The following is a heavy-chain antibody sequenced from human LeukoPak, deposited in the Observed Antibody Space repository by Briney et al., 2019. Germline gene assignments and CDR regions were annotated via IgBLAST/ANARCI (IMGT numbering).Heavy chain of an antibody. CDR1: GFTFSSHS. Sequence: GGSLRLSCAASGFTFSSHSMNWVRQAPGKGLEWVSYISSSSSTIYYADSVKGRFTISRDNAKNSLYLQMNSLRAEDTAVYYCARVRWGGLYYFDYWGQGTLVTVSS. D-gene: IGHD3-16*01. J-gene: IGHJ4*02. CDR2: ISSSSSTI. V-gene: IGHV3-48*01. CDR3: ARVRWGGLYYFDY.